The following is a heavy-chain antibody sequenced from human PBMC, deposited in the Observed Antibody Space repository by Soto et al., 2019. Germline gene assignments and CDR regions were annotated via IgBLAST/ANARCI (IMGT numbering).Heavy chain of an antibody. J-gene: IGHJ4*02. CDR2: IYYTGTT. D-gene: IGHD1-1*01. V-gene: IGHV4-39*01. CDR3: ARSTTGTTGPSALRY. Sequence: SETLSLTCTVSDGSINSGSHYWGWIRQPPGQGLEWIGNIYYTGTTFYKPSLKSRVTISVDTSKNQFSLKLNSVTAADTAVYYCARSTTGTTGPSALRYWGQGTLVTVSS. CDR1: DGSINSGSHY.